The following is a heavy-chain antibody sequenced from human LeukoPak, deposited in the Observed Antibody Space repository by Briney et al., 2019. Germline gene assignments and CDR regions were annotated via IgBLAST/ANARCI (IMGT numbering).Heavy chain of an antibody. D-gene: IGHD3-10*01. J-gene: IGHJ4*02. CDR1: GYTLTSYG. Sequence: ASVKVSCKASGYTLTSYGISWVRQAPGQGLEWMGVINPTDGSTDYAQKFQGRVTMTRDTSTSTVSMELSSLRSADTAVYYCARGTLYYGSGIYPHPGKYYFDYWGQGTLVTVSS. CDR3: ARGTLYYGSGIYPHPGKYYFDY. V-gene: IGHV1-46*01. CDR2: INPTDGST.